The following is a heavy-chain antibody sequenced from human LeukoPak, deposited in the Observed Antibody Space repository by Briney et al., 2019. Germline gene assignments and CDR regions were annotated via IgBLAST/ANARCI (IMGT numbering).Heavy chain of an antibody. CDR1: GGSISSSSYY. Sequence: NPSETLSLTCTVSGGSISSSSYYWGWIRQPPGKGLEWIGRIYYSGSTYYNPSLKSRVTISVDTSKNQFSLKMSSVTAADTAVYYCARGLNRYYYYMDVWGKGTTVTVSS. CDR2: IYYSGST. V-gene: IGHV4-39*07. CDR3: ARGLNRYYYYMDV. J-gene: IGHJ6*03.